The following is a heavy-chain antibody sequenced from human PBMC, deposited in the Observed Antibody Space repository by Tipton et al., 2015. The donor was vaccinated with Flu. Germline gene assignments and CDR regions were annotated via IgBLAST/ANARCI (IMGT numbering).Heavy chain of an antibody. D-gene: IGHD3-16*01. J-gene: IGHJ6*02. CDR1: GFAFSSYA. Sequence: SLRLSCTASGFAFSSYALNWVRQAPGKGLEWVSSISGSGGRTYYAASVEGRFTVSRDNSKNTFYLQMISLRDEDTALYYCARDWGNLRYGMDVWGQGTTVTVSS. CDR2: ISGSGGRT. V-gene: IGHV3-23*01. CDR3: ARDWGNLRYGMDV.